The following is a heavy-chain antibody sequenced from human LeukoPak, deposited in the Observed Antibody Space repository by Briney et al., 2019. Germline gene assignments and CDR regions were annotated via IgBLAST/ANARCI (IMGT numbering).Heavy chain of an antibody. D-gene: IGHD3-10*01. J-gene: IGHJ5*02. Sequence: PGGSLRLSCAASGFTFSSYSMNWVRQAPGKGLEWVSSISSSSSYIYYADSVKGRFTISRDNAKNSLYLQVNSLRAEDTAVYYCARAGGSGSYYDLWGQGTLVTVSS. CDR1: GFTFSSYS. V-gene: IGHV3-21*01. CDR2: ISSSSSYI. CDR3: ARAGGSGSYYDL.